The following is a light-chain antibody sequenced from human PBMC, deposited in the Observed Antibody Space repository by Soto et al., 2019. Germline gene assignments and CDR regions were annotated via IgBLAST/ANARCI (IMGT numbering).Light chain of an antibody. CDR1: TSTVATYDL. CDR3: SSFAGSVGGYVM. V-gene: IGLV2-23*01. Sequence: QSVLTQPASVSASPGQSISISCTGTTSTVATYDLVSWYQQHPGQAPRLMIYEATKRHSGTSNRFPGSESGNTASRTISGLQSEDEADYYCSSFAGSVGGYVMFGGGTKLTVL. CDR2: EAT. J-gene: IGLJ3*02.